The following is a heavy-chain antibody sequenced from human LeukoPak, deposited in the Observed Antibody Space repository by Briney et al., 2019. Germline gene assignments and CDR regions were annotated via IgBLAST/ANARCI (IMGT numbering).Heavy chain of an antibody. J-gene: IGHJ4*02. Sequence: GGSLRLSCAASGFTFSSYSMNWVRQAPGKGLEWVSYISSSSSTTYYADSVKGRFTISRDNAKNSLYLQMNSLRAEDTAVYYCARDRRDGYNPSDYWGQGTLVTVSS. CDR1: GFTFSSYS. CDR3: ARDRRDGYNPSDY. CDR2: ISSSSSTT. V-gene: IGHV3-48*01. D-gene: IGHD5-24*01.